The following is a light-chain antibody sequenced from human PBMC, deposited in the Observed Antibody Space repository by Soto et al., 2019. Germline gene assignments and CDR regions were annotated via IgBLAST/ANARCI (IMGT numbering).Light chain of an antibody. V-gene: IGKV3-15*01. J-gene: IGKJ1*01. Sequence: ESVLTQSPGTLSLSPGERATLSCRASQRVSSGYVAWYQQKPGQAPRLLIYGASTRATGIPARFSGSGSGTEFTLTISSLQSEDFAVYYCQQYNNWPETFGQGTKVDIK. CDR2: GAS. CDR1: QRVSSG. CDR3: QQYNNWPET.